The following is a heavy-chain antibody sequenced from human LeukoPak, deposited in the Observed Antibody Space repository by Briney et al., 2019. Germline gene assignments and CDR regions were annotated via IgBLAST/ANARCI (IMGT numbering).Heavy chain of an antibody. Sequence: SETLSLTCAVSGYSISSGYYWCWLRQPPGKGLEWIGSIYHSGSTYYNPSLKSRVTISVDTSKNQFSLKLSSVTAADTAVYYCASSYSSRTQNYYYYYMDVWGKGTTVTVSS. CDR2: IYHSGST. V-gene: IGHV4-38-2*01. CDR3: ASSYSSRTQNYYYYYMDV. CDR1: GYSISSGYY. J-gene: IGHJ6*03. D-gene: IGHD2-15*01.